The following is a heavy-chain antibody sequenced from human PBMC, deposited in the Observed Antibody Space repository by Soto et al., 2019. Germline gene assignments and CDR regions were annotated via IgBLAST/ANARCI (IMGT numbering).Heavy chain of an antibody. CDR2: INRGGST. V-gene: IGHV4-34*01. CDR3: ARGIPGYSSSWFDS. CDR1: GGSFSGHD. J-gene: IGHJ5*01. Sequence: SETLSLTCAVYGGSFSGHDWSWIRQPPGKGLEWIGEINRGGSTNYNPSLKSRTTISVDTSKNQFSLKLASVTATDTAVYYCARGIPGYSSSWFDSWSQGTLVTVSS. D-gene: IGHD6-13*01.